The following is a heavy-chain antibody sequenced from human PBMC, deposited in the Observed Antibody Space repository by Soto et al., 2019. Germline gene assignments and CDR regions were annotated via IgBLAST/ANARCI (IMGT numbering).Heavy chain of an antibody. Sequence: QVQLVESGGGVVQPGRSLRLSCAASGFTFSDYGMHWVRQAPGKGLEWVAVISYDGDNQYYVDSVKGRFTISRDNSKNTLYMQMNSLRAEDTAVYYCAKDPPVRIVMVRGVNGRDYDYWGQGILVTVSS. CDR1: GFTFSDYG. V-gene: IGHV3-30*18. J-gene: IGHJ4*02. CDR2: ISYDGDNQ. CDR3: AKDPPVRIVMVRGVNGRDYDY. D-gene: IGHD3-10*01.